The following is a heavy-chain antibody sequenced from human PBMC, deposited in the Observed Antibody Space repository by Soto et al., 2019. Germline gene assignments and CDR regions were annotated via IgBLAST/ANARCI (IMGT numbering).Heavy chain of an antibody. CDR1: GYTFTSYY. D-gene: IGHD2-2*02. J-gene: IGHJ6*02. Sequence: QVQLVQSGAEVKKPGASVKVSCKASGYTFTSYYMHWVRQAPGQGLEWMGIINPSGGSTSYAQKLKGRVTVTRDTSTSTVYMELSSLRSEDTAVYYCARDLDVVVPAAIGASYYYGMDVWGQGTTVTVSS. V-gene: IGHV1-46*01. CDR2: INPSGGST. CDR3: ARDLDVVVPAAIGASYYYGMDV.